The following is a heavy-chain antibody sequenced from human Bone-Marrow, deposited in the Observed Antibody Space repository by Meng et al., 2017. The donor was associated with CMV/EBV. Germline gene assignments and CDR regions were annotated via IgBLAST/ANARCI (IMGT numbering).Heavy chain of an antibody. J-gene: IGHJ6*02. D-gene: IGHD6-13*01. CDR1: GFTFSSYW. CDR3: ARERGGGIAAAGNRDDYYYGMDV. V-gene: IGHV3-30-3*01. CDR2: ISYDGSNK. Sequence: GESLKISCAASGFTFSSYWMHWVRQVPGKGLEWVAVISYDGSNKYYADSVKGRFTISRDNSKNTLYLQMNSLRAEDTAVYYCARERGGGIAAAGNRDDYYYGMDVWGQGTTVTVSS.